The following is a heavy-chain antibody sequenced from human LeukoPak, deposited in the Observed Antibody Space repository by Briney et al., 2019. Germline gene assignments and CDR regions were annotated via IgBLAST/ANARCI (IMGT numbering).Heavy chain of an antibody. J-gene: IGHJ3*02. CDR1: GGTFSSYA. D-gene: IGHD3-22*01. V-gene: IGHV1-69*01. CDR3: AVPHYYDSSGPDAFDI. Sequence: SVKVSCKASGGTFSSYAISWVRQAPGQGLEWMGGIIPIFGTANYAQKFQGRVTITADESTSTAYMELSSLSSEDTAVYYCAVPHYYDSSGPDAFDIWGQGTMVTVSS. CDR2: IIPIFGTA.